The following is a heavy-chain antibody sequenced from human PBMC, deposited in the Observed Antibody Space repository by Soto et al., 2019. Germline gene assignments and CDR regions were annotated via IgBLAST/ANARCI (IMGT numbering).Heavy chain of an antibody. Sequence: QTGGSLRLSCAASGFTFSSYAMSWVRQAPGKGLEWVSAISGSGGSTYYADSVKGRFTISRDNSKNTLYLQMNSLRAEDTAVYYCAKVRPGYCSGGSCDDAFDIWGQGTMVTVSS. CDR3: AKVRPGYCSGGSCDDAFDI. CDR2: ISGSGGST. J-gene: IGHJ3*02. V-gene: IGHV3-23*01. CDR1: GFTFSSYA. D-gene: IGHD2-15*01.